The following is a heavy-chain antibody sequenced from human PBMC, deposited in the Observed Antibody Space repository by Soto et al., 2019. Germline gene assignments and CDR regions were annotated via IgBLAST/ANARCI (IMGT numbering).Heavy chain of an antibody. CDR3: AREGGGIAAAGTSLFFDY. V-gene: IGHV3-30-3*01. CDR2: ISYDGSNK. CDR1: GFTFSSYA. Sequence: QVQLVESGGGVVQPGRSLRLSCAASGFTFSSYAMHWVRQAPGKGLEWVAVISYDGSNKYYADSVKGRFTISRDNSKNTLYLQINSLRAEDTAGYYCAREGGGIAAAGTSLFFDYWGQGTLVTVSS. D-gene: IGHD6-13*01. J-gene: IGHJ4*02.